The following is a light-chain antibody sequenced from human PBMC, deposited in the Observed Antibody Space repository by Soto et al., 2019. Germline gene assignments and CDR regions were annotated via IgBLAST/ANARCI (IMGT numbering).Light chain of an antibody. Sequence: QSVLTQPPSASGSPGQSVTISCTGTNSDVGGYNYVSWYQQHPGKAPKLMIYEVSKRPSGVPDRFSGSKSGNTASLTVSGLQAEDEADYYCSSYAGSNKVFGTGTKLTVL. J-gene: IGLJ1*01. V-gene: IGLV2-8*01. CDR2: EVS. CDR1: NSDVGGYNY. CDR3: SSYAGSNKV.